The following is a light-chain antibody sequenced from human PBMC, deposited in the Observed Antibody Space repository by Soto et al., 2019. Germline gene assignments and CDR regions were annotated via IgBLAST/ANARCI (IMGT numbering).Light chain of an antibody. V-gene: IGKV3-20*01. CDR1: ETISSSH. CDR2: RSS. J-gene: IGKJ5*01. Sequence: VLTQSPGSLSFSPGERATLSCIASETISSSHLAWYQQTPGQAPRLLLYRSSTRATGIPDRFSGSGSGTDFTLTISRLEPEDFAVYYCQQYGSSPRTFGQGRRLE. CDR3: QQYGSSPRT.